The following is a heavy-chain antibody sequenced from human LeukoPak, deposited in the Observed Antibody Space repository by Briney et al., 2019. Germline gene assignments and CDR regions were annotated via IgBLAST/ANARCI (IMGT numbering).Heavy chain of an antibody. CDR1: GFTVRSNY. CDR3: ARASSKQLAGYLPDGFDI. J-gene: IGHJ3*02. D-gene: IGHD3-9*01. CDR2: ISSSGTYV. Sequence: GGSLRLSCAASGFTVRSNYMSWVRQAPGKGLEWVSSISSSGTYVYYADSVKGRFTISRDNAKNSLSLQMNSLRADDAAVYYCARASSKQLAGYLPDGFDIWGQGTMVTVSS. V-gene: IGHV3-21*01.